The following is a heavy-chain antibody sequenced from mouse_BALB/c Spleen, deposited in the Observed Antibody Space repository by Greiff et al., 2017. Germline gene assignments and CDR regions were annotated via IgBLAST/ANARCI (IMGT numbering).Heavy chain of an antibody. CDR1: GDSITSGY. J-gene: IGHJ4*01. Sequence: EVQLQQSGPSLVKPSQTLSLTCSVTGDSITSGYWNWIRKFPGNKLEYMGYISYSGSTYYNPSLKSRISITRDTSKNQYYLQLNSVTTEDTATYYCARSYYDYDNYYAMDYWGQGTSVTVSS. D-gene: IGHD2-4*01. CDR3: ARSYYDYDNYYAMDY. V-gene: IGHV3-8*02. CDR2: ISYSGST.